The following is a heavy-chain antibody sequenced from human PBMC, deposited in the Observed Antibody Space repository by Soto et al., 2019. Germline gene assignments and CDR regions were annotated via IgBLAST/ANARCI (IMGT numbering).Heavy chain of an antibody. Sequence: EVQVVESGGGLVQPGGSVRLSCAASGFTFSKYWMHWVRQAPGKGLVWVSRINPEATTTTYADSVKDRFTISRDYGTNTVYLQMNSLRVEDTAVYYCARGGDYSNYFDYWGQGALVIVSS. J-gene: IGHJ4*02. CDR2: INPEATTT. CDR1: GFTFSKYW. V-gene: IGHV3-74*01. CDR3: ARGGDYSNYFDY. D-gene: IGHD4-4*01.